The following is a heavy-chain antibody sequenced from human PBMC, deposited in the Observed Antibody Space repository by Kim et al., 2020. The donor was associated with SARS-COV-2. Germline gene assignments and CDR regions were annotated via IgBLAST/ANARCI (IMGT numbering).Heavy chain of an antibody. CDR3: ASIRVHTIFGVVASSYNWFDP. D-gene: IGHD3-3*01. CDR2: INHSGST. CDR1: GGSFSGYY. V-gene: IGHV4-34*01. Sequence: SETLSLTCAVYGGSFSGYYWSWIRQPPGKGLEWIGEINHSGSTNYNPSLKSRVTISVDTSKNQFSLKLSSVTVADTAVYYCASIRVHTIFGVVASSYNWFDPWGQGTLVTVSS. J-gene: IGHJ5*02.